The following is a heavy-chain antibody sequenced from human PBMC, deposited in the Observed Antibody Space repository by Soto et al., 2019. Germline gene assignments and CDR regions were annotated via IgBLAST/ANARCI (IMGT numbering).Heavy chain of an antibody. D-gene: IGHD6-13*01. V-gene: IGHV1-8*01. J-gene: IGHJ5*02. CDR1: GYTFTSCD. CDR2: MNPNSGNT. Sequence: ASVKVSCKASGYTFTSCDINWVRQATGQGLEWMGWMNPNSGNTGYAQKFQGRVTMTRNTSISTAYMELSSLRSEDTAVYYCARDKRGYSSSWYAQGGFDPWGQGTLVTVSS. CDR3: ARDKRGYSSSWYAQGGFDP.